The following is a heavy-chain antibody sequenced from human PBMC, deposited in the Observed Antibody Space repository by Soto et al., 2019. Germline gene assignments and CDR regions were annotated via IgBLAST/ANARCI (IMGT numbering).Heavy chain of an antibody. D-gene: IGHD2-15*01. J-gene: IGHJ2*01. V-gene: IGHV3-23*01. CDR1: GFTFSSYA. CDR2: ISFSDGGT. CDR3: VKDDRILGRRYFDL. Sequence: ESGGGLIQPGGSLRLACAASGFTFSSYAMTWVRQAPGKGLEWVSSISFSDGGTYYADSVKGRLTISRDNSKNTLFLQMNSLRVEDTAVYYCVKDDRILGRRYFDLWGRGTLVTVSS.